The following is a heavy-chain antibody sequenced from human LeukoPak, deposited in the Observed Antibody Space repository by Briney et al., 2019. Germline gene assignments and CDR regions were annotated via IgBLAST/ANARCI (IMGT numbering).Heavy chain of an antibody. Sequence: PGGSLRLSCAASGFTFSSYAMSWVRQAPGKGLEWVSGITDSGTGTYYADSVKGRFTISRDNSKNTVYLQMSSLRAGDTAVYYCARTVYNYGTPLNYWGQGTLVTVSS. CDR3: ARTVYNYGTPLNY. D-gene: IGHD5-18*01. CDR2: ITDSGTGT. J-gene: IGHJ4*02. CDR1: GFTFSSYA. V-gene: IGHV3-23*01.